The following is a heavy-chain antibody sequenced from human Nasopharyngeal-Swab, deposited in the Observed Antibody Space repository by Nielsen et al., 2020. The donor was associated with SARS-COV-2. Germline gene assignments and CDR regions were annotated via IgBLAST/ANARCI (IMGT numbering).Heavy chain of an antibody. CDR3: ARGGYSSGWVVY. J-gene: IGHJ4*02. Sequence: GSLRLSCTVSGGSISSYYWGWIRQPPGKGLEGIGSIYHSGSTYYNPSLKSRVTISVDTSKNQFSLKLSSVTAADTAVYYCARGGYSSGWVVYWGQGTLVTVSS. CDR2: IYHSGST. D-gene: IGHD6-19*01. V-gene: IGHV4-38-2*02. CDR1: GGSISSYY.